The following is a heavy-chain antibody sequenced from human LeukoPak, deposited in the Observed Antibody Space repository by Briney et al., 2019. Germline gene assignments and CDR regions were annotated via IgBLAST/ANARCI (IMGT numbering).Heavy chain of an antibody. CDR1: GGSISSYY. CDR3: ARLVYSSGWYWFDP. CDR2: IYYSGST. D-gene: IGHD6-19*01. J-gene: IGHJ5*02. Sequence: SETLFLTCTVSGGSISSYYWSWIRQPPGKGLEWIGYIYYSGSTNYNPSLKSRVTISVDTSKNQFSLKLSSVTAADTAVYYCARLVYSSGWYWFDPWGQGTLVTVSS. V-gene: IGHV4-59*08.